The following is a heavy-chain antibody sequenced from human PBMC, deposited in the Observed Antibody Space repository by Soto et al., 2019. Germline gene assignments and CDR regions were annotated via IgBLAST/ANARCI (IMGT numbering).Heavy chain of an antibody. D-gene: IGHD3-3*01. Sequence: HPGGSLRLSCAASGFTFSSYAMSWVRQAPGKGLEWVSAISGSGGSTYYADSVKGRFTISRDNSKNTLYLQMNSLRAEDTAVYYCAKDLGYYDFWSGYPWGQGTLVTVSS. CDR3: AKDLGYYDFWSGYP. V-gene: IGHV3-23*01. CDR2: ISGSGGST. J-gene: IGHJ5*02. CDR1: GFTFSSYA.